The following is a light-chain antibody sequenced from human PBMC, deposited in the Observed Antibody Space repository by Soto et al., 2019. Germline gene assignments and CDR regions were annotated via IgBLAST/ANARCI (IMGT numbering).Light chain of an antibody. CDR2: DVS. V-gene: IGLV2-14*03. Sequence: QSVLARPASVSGSPGQSITISCTGTSSDVGGYNYVSWYQHHPGKAPKLMIYDVSNRPSGVSNRFSGSKSGNTASLTISGLQPEDEADYYCSSYTTSNTRQIVFGTG. J-gene: IGLJ1*01. CDR1: SSDVGGYNY. CDR3: SSYTTSNTRQIV.